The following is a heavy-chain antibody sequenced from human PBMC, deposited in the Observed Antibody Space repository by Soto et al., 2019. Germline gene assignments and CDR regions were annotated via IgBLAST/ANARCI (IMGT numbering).Heavy chain of an antibody. CDR2: ISSSGSTI. CDR1: GFTFSDYY. V-gene: IGHV3-11*01. J-gene: IGHJ4*02. CDR3: ARDSDIVATTFFDY. Sequence: GGSLRLSCAASGFTFSDYYMSWIRQAPGKGLEWVSYISSSGSTIYYADSVKGRFTISRDNAKNSLYLQMNSLRAEDTAVYYCARDSDIVATTFFDYWGQGTLVTVSS. D-gene: IGHD5-12*01.